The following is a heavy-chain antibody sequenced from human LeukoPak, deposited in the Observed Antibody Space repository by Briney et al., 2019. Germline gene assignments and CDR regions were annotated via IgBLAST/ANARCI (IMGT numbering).Heavy chain of an antibody. CDR3: ARNSPVANY. Sequence: PSETLSLTCTVSGGSITNYYWNWIRQPAGKGLEWIGRIYTSGSTNYNPSLKSRVTISVDTSKSQFSLKLSSVTAADTAVYYCARNSPVANYWGQGTLVTVSS. CDR1: GGSITNYY. CDR2: IYTSGST. D-gene: IGHD5-12*01. J-gene: IGHJ4*02. V-gene: IGHV4-4*07.